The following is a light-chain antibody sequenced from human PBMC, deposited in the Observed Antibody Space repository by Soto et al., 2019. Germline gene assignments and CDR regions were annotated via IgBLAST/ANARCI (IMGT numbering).Light chain of an antibody. J-gene: IGKJ1*01. CDR2: KAS. CDR1: QTVYDW. Sequence: DIQMTQSPSTLSASVGDRVTITCRASQTVYDWLAWYQQKPGKALKLLIYKASTLPTGVPSRFSGSGSGTEFTLTISNLQPEDFATYYCQQYNNYVWTFGQGTRVEIK. CDR3: QQYNNYVWT. V-gene: IGKV1-5*03.